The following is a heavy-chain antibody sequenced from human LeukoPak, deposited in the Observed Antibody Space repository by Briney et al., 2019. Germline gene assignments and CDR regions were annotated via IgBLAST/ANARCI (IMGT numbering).Heavy chain of an antibody. D-gene: IGHD3-22*01. CDR2: VIPFFGAT. CDR3: ARDQGLFGYDSSVY. Sequence: VASVKVSCKASGGTFSSYSISWVRQAPGQGLEWMGGVIPFFGATIYAQKFQGRVTITADESTSTAYMELSSLRSEDTAVYYCARDQGLFGYDSSVYWGQGTLGTVSP. V-gene: IGHV1-69*01. J-gene: IGHJ4*02. CDR1: GGTFSSYS.